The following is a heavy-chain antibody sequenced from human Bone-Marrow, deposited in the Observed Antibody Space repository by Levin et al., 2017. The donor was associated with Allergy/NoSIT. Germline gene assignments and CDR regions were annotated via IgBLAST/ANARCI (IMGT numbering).Heavy chain of an antibody. CDR1: GDSLSDLY. D-gene: IGHD3-10*01. CDR2: LDPEDGEI. J-gene: IGHJ4*02. CDR3: VTVRSFQYYYGSGSLRRDFDN. Sequence: ASVKVSCKVSGDSLSDLYIHWVRQGPGEELEWMGGLDPEDGEIRYVQKFQGRVTMTDDTPTDTAYMDLRNLRSEDTAVYYCVTVRSFQYYYGSGSLRRDFDNWGQGPLVTVSS. V-gene: IGHV1-24*01.